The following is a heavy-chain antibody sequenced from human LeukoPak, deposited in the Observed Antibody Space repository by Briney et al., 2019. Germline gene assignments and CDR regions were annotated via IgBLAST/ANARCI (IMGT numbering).Heavy chain of an antibody. J-gene: IGHJ4*02. V-gene: IGHV1-2*02. CDR2: TNPRSGGT. Sequence: GASVKVSCKTSGYTFTGYYIHWVRQAPGQGLEWMGCTNPRSGGTDYAQKFQGRVTMTRDTSITTAYMELSRLSSDDTALYYCTKFDFSTMGGDNWGQGTLVSASS. CDR3: TKFDFSTMGGDN. CDR1: GYTFTGYY. D-gene: IGHD3-3*01.